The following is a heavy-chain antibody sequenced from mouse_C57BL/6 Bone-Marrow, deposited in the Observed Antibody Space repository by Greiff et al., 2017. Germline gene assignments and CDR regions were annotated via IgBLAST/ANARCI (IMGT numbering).Heavy chain of an antibody. J-gene: IGHJ1*03. V-gene: IGHV5-17*01. CDR2: ISSGSSTI. Sequence: EVQGVESGGGLVKPGGSLKLSCAASGFTFSDYGMHWVRQAPGKGLEWVAYISSGSSTIYYADTVKGRFTITRDNAKITLFLQMSSLRSEDTAMYYCARCGRLWYFDVWGTGTPVTVSS. CDR1: GFTFSDYG. CDR3: ARCGRLWYFDV.